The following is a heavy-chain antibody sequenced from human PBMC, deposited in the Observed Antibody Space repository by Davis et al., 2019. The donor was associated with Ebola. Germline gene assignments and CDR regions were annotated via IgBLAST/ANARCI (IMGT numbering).Heavy chain of an antibody. D-gene: IGHD3-10*01. V-gene: IGHV5-51*01. Sequence: GESLKISCKGSGYSFTSYWIGWVRQMPGKGLEWMGYIYPGDSYTRYSPSFQGQVTISADKSISTAYLQWSSLKASDTAMYFCERGTSLARNFDYWGQGTLVTVSS. CDR3: ERGTSLARNFDY. CDR2: IYPGDSYT. J-gene: IGHJ4*02. CDR1: GYSFTSYW.